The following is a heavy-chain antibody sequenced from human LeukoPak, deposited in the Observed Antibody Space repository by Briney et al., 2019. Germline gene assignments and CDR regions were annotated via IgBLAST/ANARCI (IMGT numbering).Heavy chain of an antibody. Sequence: GGSLRLSCAASGFTFNNYWMSWVRQAPGKGLQWVSSITSRGESTWYVDSVKGRFTIARDNSENTLYLQMHSLRAEDTAVYYCARDRPNYYGSDGHYYRRDGDYWGRGTLVSVSS. CDR3: ARDRPNYYGSDGHYYRRDGDY. J-gene: IGHJ4*02. D-gene: IGHD3-22*01. V-gene: IGHV3-23*01. CDR2: ITSRGEST. CDR1: GFTFNNYW.